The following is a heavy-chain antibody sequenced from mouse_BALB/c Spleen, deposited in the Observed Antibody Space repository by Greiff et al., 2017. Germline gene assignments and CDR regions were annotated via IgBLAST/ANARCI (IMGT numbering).Heavy chain of an antibody. CDR1: GYTFTSYW. CDR3: TRGYYLYAMDY. J-gene: IGHJ4*01. D-gene: IGHD3-1*01. V-gene: IGHV1-5*01. CDR2: IYPGNSDT. Sequence: VQLQQSGAELARPGASVKLSCKASGYTFTSYWMQWVKQRPGQGLEWIGAIYPGNSDTSYNQKFKGKAKLTAVTSTSTAYMELSSLTNEDSAVYYCTRGYYLYAMDYWGQGTSVTVSS.